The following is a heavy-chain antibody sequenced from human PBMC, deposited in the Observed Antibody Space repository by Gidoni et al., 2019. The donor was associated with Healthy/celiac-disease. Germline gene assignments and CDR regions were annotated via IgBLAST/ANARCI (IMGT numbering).Heavy chain of an antibody. J-gene: IGHJ1*01. D-gene: IGHD1-26*01. CDR2: IKSKTACGTT. CDR3: TTDLIIVGARGREYFQH. V-gene: IGHV3-15*01. CDR1: RFTLSSAW. Sequence: EVQLVESGGGLVKPGGSLRLSCAAARFTLSSAWMSWVRQAPGKGLAWVGRIKSKTACGTTDYAAPVTGRFTISIDDSKNTLYLQMNSLKTEDTAVYYCTTDLIIVGARGREYFQHWGQGTLVTVSS.